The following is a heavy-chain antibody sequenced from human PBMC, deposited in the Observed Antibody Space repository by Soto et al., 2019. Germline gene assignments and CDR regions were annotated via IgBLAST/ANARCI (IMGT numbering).Heavy chain of an antibody. J-gene: IGHJ6*02. CDR2: IYHTGST. CDR3: ARDGGVADYYYGMDV. D-gene: IGHD3-16*01. CDR1: GVSISSSNW. Sequence: SETLSLTCAVSGVSISSSNWWTWVRQPPGKGLEWIGDIYHTGSTNYNPSLKSRVTISLDKSKNQFSLKLSSVTAADTAVYYCARDGGVADYYYGMDVWGQGTTVTVSS. V-gene: IGHV4-4*02.